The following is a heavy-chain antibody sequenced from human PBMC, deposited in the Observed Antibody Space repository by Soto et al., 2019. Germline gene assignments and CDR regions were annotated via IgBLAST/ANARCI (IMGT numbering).Heavy chain of an antibody. J-gene: IGHJ4*02. CDR1: GFTFSNYG. V-gene: IGHV3-30*18. CDR2: ISYDETNT. Sequence: GGSLRLSCAASGFTFSNYGMHWVRQAPGKGLEWVSLISYDETNTFYSDSVKGRFTISRDNSRNTLYLHMGSLRTDDTAVYYCAKRGGTTNSVFDYWGQGTLVTVSS. D-gene: IGHD2-15*01. CDR3: AKRGGTTNSVFDY.